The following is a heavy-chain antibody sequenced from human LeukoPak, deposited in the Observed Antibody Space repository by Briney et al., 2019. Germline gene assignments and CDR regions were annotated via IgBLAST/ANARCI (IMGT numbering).Heavy chain of an antibody. CDR1: GFTFSSYA. J-gene: IGHJ3*02. CDR2: IRGNGGST. V-gene: IGHV3-64*01. Sequence: GGSLRLSSAASGFTFSSYAMHWVRQAPGKGLEFVSAIRGNGGSTYYAKSVKGRFTVSRDNSKNTLSLQMGSLRAEDMAVYYCARRNYYVSSGYFSGDAFDIWGQGTMVTVSS. D-gene: IGHD3-22*01. CDR3: ARRNYYVSSGYFSGDAFDI.